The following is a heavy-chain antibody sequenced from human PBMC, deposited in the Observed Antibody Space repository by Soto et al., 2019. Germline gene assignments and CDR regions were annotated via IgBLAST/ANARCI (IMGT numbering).Heavy chain of an antibody. CDR3: ARNTPPLHSQSFDH. V-gene: IGHV1-2*02. Sequence: ASVKVSCKASGYNFIGYFIHWVRQAPGQGPEWMGWINSNSGGTMYAEKFQGRVTMTRDASIRVVYLELSGLTSDDTAVYYCARNTPPLHSQSFDHWGQGALVTVSS. D-gene: IGHD2-15*01. J-gene: IGHJ4*02. CDR1: GYNFIGYF. CDR2: INSNSGGT.